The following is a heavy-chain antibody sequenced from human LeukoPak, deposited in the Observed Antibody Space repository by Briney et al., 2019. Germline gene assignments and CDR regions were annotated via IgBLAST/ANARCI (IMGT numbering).Heavy chain of an antibody. CDR2: IYYSGST. CDR3: ARGVGATTDY. V-gene: IGHV4-39*07. CDR1: GGSISSSSYY. D-gene: IGHD1-26*01. J-gene: IGHJ4*02. Sequence: SETLSLTCTVSGGSISSSSYYWGWIRQPPGKGLEWIGSIYYSGSTYYNPSLKSRVTISVDTSKNQFSLKLSSVTAADTAVYYCARGVGATTDYWGQGTLVTVSS.